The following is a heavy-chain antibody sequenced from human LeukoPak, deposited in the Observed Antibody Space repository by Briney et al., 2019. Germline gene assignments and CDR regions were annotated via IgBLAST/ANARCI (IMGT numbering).Heavy chain of an antibody. J-gene: IGHJ4*02. CDR3: ARCPHSSGWTRFDY. V-gene: IGHV4-59*01. D-gene: IGHD6-19*01. CDR1: GGSISTYY. Sequence: CETLSVTRTVSGGSISTYYWSWIRQPPGKGLEWIGYIYYTGSINYNPSLQSRVTISVDTSKNQFSLKLTSVTAADTAVYYCARCPHSSGWTRFDYWGRETVDPVSS. CDR2: IYYTGSI.